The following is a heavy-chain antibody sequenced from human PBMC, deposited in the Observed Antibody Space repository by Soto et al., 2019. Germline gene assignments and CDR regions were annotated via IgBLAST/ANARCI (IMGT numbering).Heavy chain of an antibody. V-gene: IGHV1-18*01. CDR3: ARDGPLYSSSWYGGNWFDP. Sequence: GASVKVSCKASGYTFTSYGISWARQAPGQGLEWMGWISAYNGNTNYAQKLQGRVTMTTDTSTSTAYMELRSLRSDDTAVYYCARDGPLYSSSWYGGNWFDPWGQGTLVTVSS. CDR2: ISAYNGNT. CDR1: GYTFTSYG. J-gene: IGHJ5*02. D-gene: IGHD6-13*01.